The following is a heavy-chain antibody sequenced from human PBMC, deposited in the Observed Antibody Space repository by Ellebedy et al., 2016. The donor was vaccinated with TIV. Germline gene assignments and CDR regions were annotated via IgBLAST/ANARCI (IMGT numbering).Heavy chain of an antibody. J-gene: IGHJ3*02. CDR2: LYFSGST. D-gene: IGHD1-26*01. CDR1: SGSISSYHYY. V-gene: IGHV4-39*01. Sequence: SETLSLTXTVSSGSISSYHYYWGWIRQPPGQGLEWIGCLYFSGSTYYNPTLKSRLSISGDTSKNQFSLKLRSVTAADTAMYYCAGKWGAFDAFEIWGQGTMVTVSS. CDR3: AGKWGAFDAFEI.